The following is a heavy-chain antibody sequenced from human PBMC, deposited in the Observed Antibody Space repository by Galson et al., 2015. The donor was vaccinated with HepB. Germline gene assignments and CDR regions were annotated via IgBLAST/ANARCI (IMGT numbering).Heavy chain of an antibody. CDR2: ISHYNGNT. CDR1: GYTFTSYG. Sequence: SVKVSCKASGYTFTSYGITWVRQAPGQGLERMGLISHYNGNTYYAGTIRGRVTMTTDTSTSIAYMELRSLRSDDTAVYYCARDLEGLTVPATHYWGQGTLVTVSS. CDR3: ARDLEGLTVPATHY. D-gene: IGHD6-19*01. V-gene: IGHV1-18*01. J-gene: IGHJ4*02.